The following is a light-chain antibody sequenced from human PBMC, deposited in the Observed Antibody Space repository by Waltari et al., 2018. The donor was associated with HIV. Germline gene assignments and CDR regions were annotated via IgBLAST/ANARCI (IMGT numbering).Light chain of an antibody. Sequence: QSALTQPHSASGSPGQSVTISCTGTNSDIGGYNYVSWYQQHPGKAPKLVISEVTKRPSGVPDRFSGSKSGTTASLTVSGLQTEDEADYYCSSYASKNGFYVVFGGGTKLTVL. CDR1: NSDIGGYNY. CDR3: SSYASKNGFYVV. J-gene: IGLJ2*01. V-gene: IGLV2-8*01. CDR2: EVT.